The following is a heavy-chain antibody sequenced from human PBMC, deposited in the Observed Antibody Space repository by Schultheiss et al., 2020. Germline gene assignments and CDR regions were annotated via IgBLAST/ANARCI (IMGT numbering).Heavy chain of an antibody. CDR1: GFTFSSYS. V-gene: IGHV3-23*01. CDR2: ISGSGGST. J-gene: IGHJ6*03. CDR3: AKDQSGGVYYYYYYMDV. Sequence: GGSLRLSCSASGFTFSSYSMNWVRQAPGKGLEYVSAISGSGGSTYYADSVKGRFTISRDNSKNTLYLQMNSLRAEDTAVYYCAKDQSGGVYYYYYYMDVWGKGTTVTVSS. D-gene: IGHD3-3*01.